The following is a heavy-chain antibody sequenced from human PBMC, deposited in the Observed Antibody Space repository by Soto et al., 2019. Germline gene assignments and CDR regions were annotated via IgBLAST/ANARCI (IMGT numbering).Heavy chain of an antibody. CDR2: IYHSGST. Sequence: QLQLQESGSGLVKPSQTLSLTCAVSGGSISSGGYSWSWIRQPPGTGLEWIGYIYHSGSTYYNPSPXSXXTISVDRSKNQFSLKLSSVTAADTAVYSCARVPDYWGQGTLVTVSS. CDR1: GGSISSGGYS. V-gene: IGHV4-30-2*01. J-gene: IGHJ4*02. CDR3: ARVPDY.